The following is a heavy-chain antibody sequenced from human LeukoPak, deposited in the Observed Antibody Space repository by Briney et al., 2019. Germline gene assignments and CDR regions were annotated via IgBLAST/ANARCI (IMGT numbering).Heavy chain of an antibody. CDR3: TRDLLGGSGTFDP. CDR2: INPDSGDT. V-gene: IGHV1-2*02. J-gene: IGHJ5*02. CDR1: GYTFTDYY. D-gene: IGHD3-10*01. Sequence: ASVKVSCKASGYTFTDYYMHWVRQAPGQGLEWMGWINPDSGDTKYLQKFQGRVTMTRDTSISTAYMELSRLNSDDTAVYYCTRDLLGGSGTFDPWGQGALVTVSS.